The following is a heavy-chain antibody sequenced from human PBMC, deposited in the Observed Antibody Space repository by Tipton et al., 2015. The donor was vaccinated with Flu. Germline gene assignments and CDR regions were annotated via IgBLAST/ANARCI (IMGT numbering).Heavy chain of an antibody. D-gene: IGHD1-26*01. J-gene: IGHJ2*01. V-gene: IGHV1-8*01. CDR3: ARGSNRPGELLRGMDFDL. Sequence: QLVQSGPEVKKPGASVKVSCKASGYTFTSYDINWVRQATGQGLEWMGWMNPNSGNTGYAQKFQGRVTMTRNTSISTAYMELSSLRSEDTAVYYCARGSNRPGELLRGMDFDLWGRGTLVTVSS. CDR2: MNPNSGNT. CDR1: GYTFTSYD.